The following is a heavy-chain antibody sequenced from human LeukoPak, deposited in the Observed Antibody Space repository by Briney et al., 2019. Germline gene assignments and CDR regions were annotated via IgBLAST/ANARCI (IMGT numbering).Heavy chain of an antibody. J-gene: IGHJ6*03. Sequence: SETLSLTCTVSDDSVTIYYWTWIRQPPGKGLEWSGYIDHTGITNYNPSLNSRVTISRDTSKHHFSLELSSATAADTAVYFCARGSSGSFKGIRRSRLYYYYYMDVWGKGTSVTVSS. D-gene: IGHD1-26*01. CDR1: DDSVTIYY. V-gene: IGHV4-59*02. CDR3: ARGSSGSFKGIRRSRLYYYYYMDV. CDR2: IDHTGIT.